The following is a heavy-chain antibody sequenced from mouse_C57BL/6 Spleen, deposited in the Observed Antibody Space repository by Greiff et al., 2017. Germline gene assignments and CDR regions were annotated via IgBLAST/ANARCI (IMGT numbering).Heavy chain of an antibody. CDR1: GYSFTDYN. Sequence: EVKLMESGPELVKPGAPVKISCKASGYSFTDYNMNWVKQSNGKSLEWIGVINPNYGTTSYNQKFKGKATLTVDQSSSTAYMQLNSLTSEDSAVYYCARGGDYGRGFAYWSQGTLVTVSA. V-gene: IGHV1-39*01. J-gene: IGHJ3*01. CDR2: INPNYGTT. CDR3: ARGGDYGRGFAY. D-gene: IGHD2-4*01.